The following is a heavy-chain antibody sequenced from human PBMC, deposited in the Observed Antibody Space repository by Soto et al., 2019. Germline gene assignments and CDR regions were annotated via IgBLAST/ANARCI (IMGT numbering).Heavy chain of an antibody. V-gene: IGHV3-30-3*01. J-gene: IGHJ4*02. CDR1: GFTFSSYA. CDR3: ARSSSIFGVVLWYPT. CDR2: ISYDGSNK. D-gene: IGHD3-3*01. Sequence: QVQLVESGGGVVQPGRSLRLSCAASGFTFSSYAMHWVRQAPGKGLEWVAVISYDGSNKYYADSVKGRFTISRDNSKNTLYLQMNSLRAEDTAVYYCARSSSIFGVVLWYPTWGQGTLVTVSS.